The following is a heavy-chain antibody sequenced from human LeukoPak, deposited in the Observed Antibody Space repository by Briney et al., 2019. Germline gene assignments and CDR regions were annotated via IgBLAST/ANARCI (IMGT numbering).Heavy chain of an antibody. CDR3: ARDRSSYDFWSGYSRYYYYGMDV. Sequence: GRSLRLSCAASGFTFRIYTMHWVRQAPGKGLEWVANIKQDGSERYYVDSVKGRFTISRDNAKNSLYLQMNSLRAEDTAVYYCARDRSSYDFWSGYSRYYYYGMDVWGQGTTVTVSS. J-gene: IGHJ6*02. CDR1: GFTFRIYT. D-gene: IGHD3-3*01. CDR2: IKQDGSER. V-gene: IGHV3-7*03.